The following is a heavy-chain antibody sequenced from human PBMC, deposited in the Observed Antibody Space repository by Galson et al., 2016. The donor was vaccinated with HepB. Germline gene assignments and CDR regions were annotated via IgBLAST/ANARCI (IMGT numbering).Heavy chain of an antibody. V-gene: IGHV6-1*01. CDR1: GDSVSSNSAA. D-gene: IGHD3-16*01. CDR3: ARGASERRAFDI. J-gene: IGHJ3*02. Sequence: CAISGDSVSSNSAAWSWIRQSPSRGLEWLGRTYYRSKWFHDYAVSVRSRMNINPDTSKNQLSLQLNSMTPEGTAVYYCARGASERRAFDIWGQGTMVTVSS. CDR2: TYYRSKWFH.